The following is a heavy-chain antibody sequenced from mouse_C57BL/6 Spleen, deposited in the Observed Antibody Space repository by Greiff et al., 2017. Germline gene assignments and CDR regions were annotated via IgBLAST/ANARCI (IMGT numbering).Heavy chain of an antibody. J-gene: IGHJ4*01. CDR1: GYTFTSYW. Sequence: QVQLQQPGAELVKPGASVKMSCKASGYTFTSYWITWVKQRPGQGLEWIGDIYPGSGSTNYHEKFKSKATLTVDTSSSTAYMQLSSLTSEDSAVYYCARCYYGSSYDAMDYWGQGTSVTVSS. D-gene: IGHD1-1*01. CDR2: IYPGSGST. CDR3: ARCYYGSSYDAMDY. V-gene: IGHV1-55*01.